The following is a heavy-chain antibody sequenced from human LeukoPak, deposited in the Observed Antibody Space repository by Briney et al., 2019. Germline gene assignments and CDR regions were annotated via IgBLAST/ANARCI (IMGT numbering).Heavy chain of an antibody. J-gene: IGHJ4*02. V-gene: IGHV3-9*01. D-gene: IGHD2-2*01. CDR2: ISWNSGSI. Sequence: GRSLRLSCAASGFTFDDYAMHWVRQAPGKGLEWVSGISWNSGSIGYADSVKGRFTISRDNAKNSLYLQMNSLRAEDTALYYCAKEVYCSSTSCAYFDYWGQGTLVTVSS. CDR1: GFTFDDYA. CDR3: AKEVYCSSTSCAYFDY.